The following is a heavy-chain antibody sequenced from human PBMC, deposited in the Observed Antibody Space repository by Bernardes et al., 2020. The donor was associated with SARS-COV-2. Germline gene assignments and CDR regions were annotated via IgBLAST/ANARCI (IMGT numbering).Heavy chain of an antibody. CDR1: GGSITTYG. CDR3: ARDYGFGSYLDY. V-gene: IGHV1-69*13. CDR2: IIPRFGTT. Sequence: AVKVFRKASGGSITTYGISWVRQAPGEGLEWMGGIIPRFGTTNHAQKFQGRVTFTADESTNTAYMELSSLRSEDTAFYYCARDYGFGSYLDYWGQGTLVTVSS. J-gene: IGHJ4*02. D-gene: IGHD3-10*01.